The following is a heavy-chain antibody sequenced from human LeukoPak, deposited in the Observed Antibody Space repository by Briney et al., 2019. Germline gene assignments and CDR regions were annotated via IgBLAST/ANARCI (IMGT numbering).Heavy chain of an antibody. J-gene: IGHJ3*02. V-gene: IGHV3-48*03. CDR1: GFTFSDYQ. CDR2: TTNNGNTI. D-gene: IGHD6-13*01. Sequence: GGSLRLSCAASGFTFSDYQMNWVRQTPGKGLEWISYTTNNGNTIYYGDSVQGRFTISRDNAKNSLYLQMNSLSAEDTAVYYCASEIKYGSSWYAAFGIWGQGTMVTVSS. CDR3: ASEIKYGSSWYAAFGI.